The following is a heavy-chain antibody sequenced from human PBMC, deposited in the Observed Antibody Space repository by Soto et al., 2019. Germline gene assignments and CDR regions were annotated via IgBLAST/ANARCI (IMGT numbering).Heavy chain of an antibody. J-gene: IGHJ5*02. D-gene: IGHD3-10*01. V-gene: IGHV4-31*03. Sequence: QVQLQESGPGLVKPSQTLSLTCTVSGGSISSGGYYWSWIRQHPGKGLEWIGYIYYSGSTYYNPSLESRVTISVDTSKNQFSLKLSSVTAADTAVYYCARVRGVIQNPGQKRHWFDPWGQGTLVTVSS. CDR2: IYYSGST. CDR1: GGSISSGGYY. CDR3: ARVRGVIQNPGQKRHWFDP.